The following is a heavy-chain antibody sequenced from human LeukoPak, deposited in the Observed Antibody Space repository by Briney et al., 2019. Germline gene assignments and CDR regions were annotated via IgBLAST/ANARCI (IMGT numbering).Heavy chain of an antibody. CDR2: IYYSGTT. CDR1: GGSMNKYY. D-gene: IGHD3-10*01. J-gene: IGHJ4*02. Sequence: SETLSLTCTVSGGSMNKYYWNWIRQPPGKGLEWIGYIYYSGTTNYNPSLNSRVTISVDTSKNQFSLKLSSVTAADTAVYYCARQKLRITMVRGVFDYWGQGTLVTVSS. V-gene: IGHV4-59*08. CDR3: ARQKLRITMVRGVFDY.